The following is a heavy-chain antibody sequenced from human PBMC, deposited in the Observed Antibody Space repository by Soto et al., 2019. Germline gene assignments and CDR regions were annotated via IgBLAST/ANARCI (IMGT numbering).Heavy chain of an antibody. CDR2: ISYDGSNK. J-gene: IGHJ4*02. CDR3: AKDLDSLYYYDSSGYPYYFDY. CDR1: GFTFSSYG. D-gene: IGHD3-22*01. V-gene: IGHV3-30*18. Sequence: QVQLVESGGGVVQPGRSLRLSCAASGFTFSSYGMHWVRQAPGKGLEWVAVISYDGSNKYYADSVKGRFTISRDNSKNTLYLQMNSLRAEDTAVYYCAKDLDSLYYYDSSGYPYYFDYWGQGTLVTVSS.